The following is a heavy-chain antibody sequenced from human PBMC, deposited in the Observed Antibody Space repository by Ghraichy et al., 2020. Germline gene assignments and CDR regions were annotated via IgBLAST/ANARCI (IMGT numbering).Heavy chain of an antibody. CDR3: ARPRRDYGGNSYAFDI. CDR1: GYSFTSYW. V-gene: IGHV5-51*01. J-gene: IGHJ3*02. Sequence: GESLNISCKGSGYSFTSYWIGWVRQMPGKGLEWMGIIYPGDSDTRYSPSFQGQVTISADKSISTAYLQWSSLKASDTAMYYCARPRRDYGGNSYAFDIWGQGTMVTVSS. CDR2: IYPGDSDT. D-gene: IGHD4-23*01.